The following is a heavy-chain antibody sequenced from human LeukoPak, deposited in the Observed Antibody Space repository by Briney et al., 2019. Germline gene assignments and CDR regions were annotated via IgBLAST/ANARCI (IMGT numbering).Heavy chain of an antibody. V-gene: IGHV1-18*01. Sequence: ASVKVSCKASGYTFTSYGISWVRQAPGQGLEWMGWISAYNGNTNCAQKLQGRVTMTTDTSTSTAYMELRSLRSDDTAVYYCARDLGRIVGANGGDYWGQGTLVTVSS. CDR1: GYTFTSYG. CDR3: ARDLGRIVGANGGDY. D-gene: IGHD1-26*01. CDR2: ISAYNGNT. J-gene: IGHJ4*02.